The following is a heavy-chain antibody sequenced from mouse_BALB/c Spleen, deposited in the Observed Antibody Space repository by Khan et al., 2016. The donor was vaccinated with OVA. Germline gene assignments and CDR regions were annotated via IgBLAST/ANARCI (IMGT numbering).Heavy chain of an antibody. V-gene: IGHV1-9*01. CDR3: SRGGYNPAMDY. D-gene: IGHD3-1*01. Sequence: QVQLQQSGAELMKPGASVTISCKATGYTFSMYWIEWVKQRPGHGLEWIGDILPGSGNTNNNEKFKGKATFTAHTSSNTAHMELSSLTSEDSAVYYCSRGGYNPAMDYWGQGTSVTVSS. CDR2: ILPGSGNT. CDR1: GYTFSMYW. J-gene: IGHJ4*01.